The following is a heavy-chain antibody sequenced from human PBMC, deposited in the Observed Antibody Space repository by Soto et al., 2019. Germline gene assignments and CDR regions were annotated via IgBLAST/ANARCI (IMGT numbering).Heavy chain of an antibody. CDR2: IYSGGST. V-gene: IGHV3-53*01. CDR1: GFTVSSNY. D-gene: IGHD6-13*01. J-gene: IGHJ4*02. CDR3: AKSFSSNWYDYFNY. Sequence: PGGSLRLSCAASGFTVSSNYMSWVRQAPGKGLEWVSVIYSGGSTYYADSVKGRFTISRDNSKNTLYLQMNSLRAEDTALYYCAKSFSSNWYDYFNYWGQGALVTVSS.